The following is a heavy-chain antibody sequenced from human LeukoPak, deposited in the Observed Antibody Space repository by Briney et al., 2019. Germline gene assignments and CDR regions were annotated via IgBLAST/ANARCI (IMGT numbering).Heavy chain of an antibody. J-gene: IGHJ4*02. V-gene: IGHV3-7*01. D-gene: IGHD3-3*01. CDR1: GFTFSSYW. Sequence: GGSLRLSCAASGFTFSSYWMSWVRQAPGKGLEWVANIKQDGSEKYYVDSVKGRFTISRDNAKNSLYLQMNSLRAEDTAVYYCARDSEIRFLEWLPDYWGQGTLVTVSS. CDR2: IKQDGSEK. CDR3: ARDSEIRFLEWLPDY.